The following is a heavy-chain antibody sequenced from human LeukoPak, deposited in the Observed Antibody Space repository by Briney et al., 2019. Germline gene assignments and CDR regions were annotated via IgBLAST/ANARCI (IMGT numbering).Heavy chain of an antibody. CDR3: ARLRAVATISSAYFDY. V-gene: IGHV5-51*01. Sequence: GESLKISCKGSGYSFTSYWIGWVRQMPGKGLERMGIIYPGDSDTRYSPSFQGQVTISADKSISTAYLQWSSLKASDTAMYYCARLRAVATISSAYFDYWGQGTLVTVSS. CDR2: IYPGDSDT. D-gene: IGHD5-12*01. J-gene: IGHJ4*02. CDR1: GYSFTSYW.